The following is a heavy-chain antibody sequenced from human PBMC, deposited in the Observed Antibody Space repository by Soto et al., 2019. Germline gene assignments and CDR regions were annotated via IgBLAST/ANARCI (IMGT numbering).Heavy chain of an antibody. J-gene: IGHJ5*02. Sequence: SGATLVNPTQTLTLTCTFSGFSLSTSGVGVGWIRQPPGKALEWLALIYWDDDKRYSPSLKSRLTITKDTSKNQVVLTMTNMDPVDTATYYCVHRPPGLLWFGESHNWFDPWGQGTLVTVSS. D-gene: IGHD3-10*01. CDR3: VHRPPGLLWFGESHNWFDP. CDR2: IYWDDDK. CDR1: GFSLSTSGVG. V-gene: IGHV2-5*02.